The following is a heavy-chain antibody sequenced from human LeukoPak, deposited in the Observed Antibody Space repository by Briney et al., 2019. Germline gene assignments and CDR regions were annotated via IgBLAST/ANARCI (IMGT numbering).Heavy chain of an antibody. CDR2: IYTSGST. D-gene: IGHD3-22*01. CDR3: ASFTADYYDTSGHDY. Sequence: SETLSLTCTVSGGSISSYYWSWIRQPAGKGLEWIGRIYTSGSTNYNPSLKSRVTISVDTSKNQFSLKLSSVTAADTAIYYCASFTADYYDTSGHDYWGQGTLVTVSS. J-gene: IGHJ4*02. CDR1: GGSISSYY. V-gene: IGHV4-4*07.